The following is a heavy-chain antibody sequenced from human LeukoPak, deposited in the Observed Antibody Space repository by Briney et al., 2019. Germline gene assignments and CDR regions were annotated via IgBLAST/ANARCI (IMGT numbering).Heavy chain of an antibody. CDR3: ARSRGTALITRFDY. J-gene: IGHJ4*02. D-gene: IGHD5-18*01. CDR1: GGSISNYY. CDR2: INTSGST. V-gene: IGHV4-4*07. Sequence: PSETLSLTCTVSGGSISNYYWSWIRQPAGKGLEWIGRINTSGSTNYNPSLESRVFMSVDTSKSQFSLKLNSVTAADTAVYFCARSRGTALITRFDYRGQGTLVTVSS.